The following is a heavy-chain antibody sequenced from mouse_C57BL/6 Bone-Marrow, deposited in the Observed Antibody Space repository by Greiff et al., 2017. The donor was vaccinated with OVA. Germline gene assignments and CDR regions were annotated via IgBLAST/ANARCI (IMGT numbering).Heavy chain of an antibody. V-gene: IGHV1-61*01. J-gene: IGHJ2*01. CDR3: ARSLGSPYYFDY. Sequence: QVQLQQPGAELVRPGSSVKLSCKASGYTFTSYWMDWVKQRPGQGLEWIGNIYPSDSETHYNQKFKDKATLTVDKSSSTAYMQLSSLTSEDSAVYYCARSLGSPYYFDYWGQGTTHTVSS. CDR2: IYPSDSET. D-gene: IGHD1-2*01. CDR1: GYTFTSYW.